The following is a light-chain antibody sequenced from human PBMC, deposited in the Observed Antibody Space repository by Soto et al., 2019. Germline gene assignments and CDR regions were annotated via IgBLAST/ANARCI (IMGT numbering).Light chain of an antibody. J-gene: IGLJ3*02. CDR3: QTWGTGIQV. CDR2: LNSDGSH. V-gene: IGLV4-69*01. Sequence: QLVLTQSPSASASLGASVKLTCTLSRGHSSYAIAWHQQQPEKGPRYLMKLNSDGSHSKGDGIPDRFSGSSSGAERYLTISSLQSEDEADYYCQTWGTGIQVFGGGTQVTV. CDR1: RGHSSYA.